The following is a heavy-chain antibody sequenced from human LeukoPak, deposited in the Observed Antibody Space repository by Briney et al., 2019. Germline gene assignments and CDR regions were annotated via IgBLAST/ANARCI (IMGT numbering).Heavy chain of an antibody. J-gene: IGHJ3*02. CDR1: GFTFSSYA. Sequence: PGGSLRLSCAASGFTFSSYAMSWVRQAPGKGLEWVSAISGSGGSTNYADSVKGRFTISRDNSKNTLYLQMNSLRAEDTAVYYCAREGRPNCSSTSCPDLDAFDIWGQGTMVTVSS. CDR2: ISGSGGST. CDR3: AREGRPNCSSTSCPDLDAFDI. D-gene: IGHD2-2*01. V-gene: IGHV3-23*01.